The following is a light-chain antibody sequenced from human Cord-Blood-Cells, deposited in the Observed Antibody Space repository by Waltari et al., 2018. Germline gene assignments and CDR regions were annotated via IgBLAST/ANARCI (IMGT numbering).Light chain of an antibody. CDR3: SSYTSSSTWV. CDR1: SSDVGGYNY. Sequence: QSALTQPASVSGSPGQSITISCTGTSSDVGGYNYVSWYQQHPGKDPKLIIYDVSKRPSGVYIRFSGSKSGNTASLTSSGLQAEDEADYYCSSYTSSSTWVFGGGTKLTVL. J-gene: IGLJ3*02. V-gene: IGLV2-14*01. CDR2: DVS.